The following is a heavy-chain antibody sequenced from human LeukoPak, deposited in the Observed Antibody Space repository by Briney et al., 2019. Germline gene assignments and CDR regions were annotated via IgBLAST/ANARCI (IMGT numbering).Heavy chain of an antibody. D-gene: IGHD6-6*01. Sequence: SSETLSLTCTVSGGSISSYYWSWIRQPPGKGLEWIGYIYYSGSTNYNPSLKSRVTISVDTSKNQFSLKLSSVTAADTAVYYCAREGSSYYYYGMDVWGQGTTVTVS. CDR2: IYYSGST. CDR1: GGSISSYY. CDR3: AREGSSYYYYGMDV. J-gene: IGHJ6*02. V-gene: IGHV4-59*01.